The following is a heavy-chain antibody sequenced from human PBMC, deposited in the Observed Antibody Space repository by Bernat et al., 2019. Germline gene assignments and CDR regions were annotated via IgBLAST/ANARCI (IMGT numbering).Heavy chain of an antibody. V-gene: IGHV1-69*02. CDR2: IIPILGIA. CDR1: GGTFSSYT. J-gene: IGHJ5*02. D-gene: IGHD2-15*01. CDR3: ARTPRYCSGGSCYSVFDV. Sequence: QVQLVQSGAEVKKPGSSVKVSCKASGGTFSSYTISWVRQAPGQGLEWMGRIIPILGIANYAQKFQGRVTITADKSTSTAYMELSSMRCEDTAVYYCARTPRYCSGGSCYSVFDVWGQGTLVTVSS.